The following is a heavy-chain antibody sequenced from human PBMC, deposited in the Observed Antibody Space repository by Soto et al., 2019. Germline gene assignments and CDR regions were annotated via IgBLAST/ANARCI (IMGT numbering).Heavy chain of an antibody. CDR1: GFTFSTYA. V-gene: IGHV3-30-3*01. J-gene: IGHJ4*02. CDR2: ISFDGTNK. CDR3: ATEEGYKIDF. D-gene: IGHD2-2*02. Sequence: GGSLRLSCAASGFTFSTYAMNWVRQAPGKGLEWVAVISFDGTNKYYADFVRGRFTISRDNFKNTLYLQMNSLRPEDTAIYYSATEEGYKIDFWGQGTLVTVSS.